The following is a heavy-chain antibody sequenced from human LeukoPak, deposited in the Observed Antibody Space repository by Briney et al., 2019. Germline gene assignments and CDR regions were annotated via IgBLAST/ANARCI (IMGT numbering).Heavy chain of an antibody. CDR3: AREGSGSYDY. D-gene: IGHD1-26*01. V-gene: IGHV3-74*01. J-gene: IGHJ4*02. CDR1: GFTLSSYW. CDR2: TNSDGSST. Sequence: PPGSLRLSCAASGFTLSSYWTHWVRQAPGKGLVWVSRTNSDGSSTSYADSVKGRFTISRDNAKNTLYLQMNSLRAEDTAVYYCAREGSGSYDYWGQGTLVTVSS.